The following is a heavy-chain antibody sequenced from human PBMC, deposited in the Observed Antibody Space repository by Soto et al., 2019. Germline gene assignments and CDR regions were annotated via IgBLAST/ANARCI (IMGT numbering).Heavy chain of an antibody. CDR1: GFSLSTSGMC. Sequence: ESGPTLVNPTQTITLTCTFSGFSLSTSGMCVSWIRQPPGKALEWLARIDWDDDKYYSTSLKTRLTISKDTSKNQVVLTMTNMDPVDTATYYCERNVAARTKDAFDIWGQGTMVTVSS. CDR2: IDWDDDK. D-gene: IGHD6-6*01. J-gene: IGHJ3*02. V-gene: IGHV2-70*11. CDR3: ERNVAARTKDAFDI.